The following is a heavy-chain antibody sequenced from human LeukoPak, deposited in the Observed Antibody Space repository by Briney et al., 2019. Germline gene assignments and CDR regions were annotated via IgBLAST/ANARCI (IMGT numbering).Heavy chain of an antibody. Sequence: PSETLSLTCAVYGGSFSGYYWSWIRQPPGKGLEWIGEINHSGSTNYNPSLKSRVTISVDTSKNQFSLKLSSVTAADTAVYYCAREGKLWFGESAGGKNWFDPWGQGTLVTVSS. V-gene: IGHV4-34*01. J-gene: IGHJ5*02. CDR2: INHSGST. CDR3: AREGKLWFGESAGGKNWFDP. D-gene: IGHD3-10*01. CDR1: GGSFSGYY.